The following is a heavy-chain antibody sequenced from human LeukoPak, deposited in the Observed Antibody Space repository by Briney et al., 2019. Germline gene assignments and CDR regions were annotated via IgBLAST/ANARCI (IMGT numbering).Heavy chain of an antibody. CDR3: ARIILTGYYRSDYWYFDL. V-gene: IGHV4-34*01. CDR1: GGSFSGYY. CDR2: INHSGST. Sequence: SETLSLTCAVSGGSFSGYYWTWIRQPPGKGLEWIGEINHSGSTNYNPSLKSRVTISIDTSKNQFSLKLSSVTAADTAVYYCARIILTGYYRSDYWYFDLWGRGTLVTVSS. J-gene: IGHJ2*01. D-gene: IGHD3-9*01.